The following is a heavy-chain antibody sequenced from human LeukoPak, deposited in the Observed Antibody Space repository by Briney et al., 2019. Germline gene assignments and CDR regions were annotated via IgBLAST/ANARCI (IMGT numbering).Heavy chain of an antibody. CDR2: IYSGGTT. Sequence: TGGSLRLSCAASGFTVSINYMSWVRQAPGKGLEWVSVIYSGGTTYYADSVKGRFTISRDNSKNTLYLQMDSLRAEDTAVYYCARGKVGVYDAFDIWGQGTMVTVSS. J-gene: IGHJ3*02. CDR3: ARGKVGVYDAFDI. V-gene: IGHV3-66*01. D-gene: IGHD1-26*01. CDR1: GFTVSINY.